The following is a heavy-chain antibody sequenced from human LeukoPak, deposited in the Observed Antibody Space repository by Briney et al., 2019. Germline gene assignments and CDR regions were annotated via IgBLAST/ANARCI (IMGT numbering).Heavy chain of an antibody. Sequence: GSLRLSCAASGFTFSSCAMNWVRQAPGKGLEWVSSVSGSGATTYDADSVEGRFTISRDNSRNTLYLQMNSLRAEDTAIYYCAKDRYGDYSFDSWGQGTLVTVSS. J-gene: IGHJ4*02. D-gene: IGHD4-17*01. V-gene: IGHV3-23*01. CDR2: VSGSGATT. CDR3: AKDRYGDYSFDS. CDR1: GFTFSSCA.